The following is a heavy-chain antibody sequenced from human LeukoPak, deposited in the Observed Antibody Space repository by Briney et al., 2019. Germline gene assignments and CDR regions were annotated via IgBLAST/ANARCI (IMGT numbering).Heavy chain of an antibody. Sequence: ASVTVSCKASGGTFSSYAISWVRQAPGQGLEWMGGIIPIFGTANYAQKFQGRVTITTDESTSTAYMELSSLRSEDTAVYYCARVSPGYCSSTSCYGGNYFDYWGQGTLVTVSS. CDR2: IIPIFGTA. D-gene: IGHD2-2*03. V-gene: IGHV1-69*05. CDR3: ARVSPGYCSSTSCYGGNYFDY. CDR1: GGTFSSYA. J-gene: IGHJ4*02.